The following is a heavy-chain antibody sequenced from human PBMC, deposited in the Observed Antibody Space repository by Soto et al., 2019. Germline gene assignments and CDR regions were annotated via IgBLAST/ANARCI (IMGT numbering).Heavy chain of an antibody. Sequence: QVQLVQSGAEVKKPGSSVKVSCKASGGTFSSYAISWVRQAPGQGLEWMGGIIPIFGTANYAQKFQGRVTITADESTSTAYMELSSLGSEAKAVYYCARETSYYDFWSASKGTYYYYYGMDVWGQGTTVTVSS. CDR3: ARETSYYDFWSASKGTYYYYYGMDV. CDR2: IIPIFGTA. J-gene: IGHJ6*02. D-gene: IGHD3-3*01. V-gene: IGHV1-69*01. CDR1: GGTFSSYA.